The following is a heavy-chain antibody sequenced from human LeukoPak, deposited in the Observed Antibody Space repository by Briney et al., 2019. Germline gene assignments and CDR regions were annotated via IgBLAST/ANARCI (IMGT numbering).Heavy chain of an antibody. D-gene: IGHD3-22*01. J-gene: IGHJ3*02. Sequence: SETLSLTCTVSGGSISSSSYYWGWIRQPPGKGLEWIGYIYYSGSTYYNPSLKSRVTISVDTSKNQFSLKLSYVTAADTAVYYCATYDSSGLDAFDIWGPGTMVTVSS. CDR1: GGSISSSSYY. CDR3: ATYDSSGLDAFDI. CDR2: IYYSGST. V-gene: IGHV4-39*07.